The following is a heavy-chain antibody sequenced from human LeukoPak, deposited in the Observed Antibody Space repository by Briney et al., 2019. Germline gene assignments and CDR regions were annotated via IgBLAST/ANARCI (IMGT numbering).Heavy chain of an antibody. CDR2: IYHSGST. V-gene: IGHV4-38-2*02. J-gene: IGHJ5*02. D-gene: IGHD3-10*01. Sequence: SETLSLTCTVSGYSISSGYYWGWIRQPPGKGLEWIGSIYHSGSTYYNPSLKSRVTISVDTSKNQFSLKLSSVTAADTAVYYCARQYSYGSGSYLSAWGQGTLVTVSS. CDR1: GYSISSGYY. CDR3: ARQYSYGSGSYLSA.